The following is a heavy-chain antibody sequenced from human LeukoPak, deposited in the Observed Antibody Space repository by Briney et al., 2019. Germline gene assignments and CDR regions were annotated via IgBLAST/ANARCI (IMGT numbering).Heavy chain of an antibody. CDR3: AKDRDYIVVVPAAMPDY. CDR2: ISWNSGSI. V-gene: IGHV3-9*01. J-gene: IGHJ4*02. CDR1: GFTFDDYA. Sequence: PGGSLRLFCAASGFTFDDYAMHWVRQAPGKGLEGGSGISWNSGSIGYADSVKGRFTISRDNAKNSLYLQMNSLRAEDTAVYYCAKDRDYIVVVPAAMPDYWGQGTLVTVSS. D-gene: IGHD2-2*01.